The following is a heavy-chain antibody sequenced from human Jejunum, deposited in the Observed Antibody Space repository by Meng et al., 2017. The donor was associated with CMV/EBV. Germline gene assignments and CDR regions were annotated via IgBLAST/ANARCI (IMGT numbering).Heavy chain of an antibody. CDR3: ARGPPVRLVNAGRWFDP. J-gene: IGHJ5*02. CDR2: IYYNGIT. Sequence: SVTNSDYFWSWIRQPSGKGLEFIGHIYYNGITNYNPSLNCRVTISVDTSKNQISLTLTSVTAADTAVYYCARGPPVRLVNAGRWFDPWGQGTLVTVSS. CDR1: SVTNSDYF. D-gene: IGHD2-21*01. V-gene: IGHV4-61*08.